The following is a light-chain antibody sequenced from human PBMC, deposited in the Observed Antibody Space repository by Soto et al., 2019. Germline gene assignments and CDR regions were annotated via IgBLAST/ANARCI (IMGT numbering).Light chain of an antibody. CDR2: DAS. Sequence: DIQMTQSPSSLSASVGDRVTITCQASQDISNYLNWYQQKPGKAPKLLIYDASNLETGVRSRFSGSGSGTDFTFSISSLQPEDIATCYCQQYDNLLTFGGGTKGEIK. CDR1: QDISNY. J-gene: IGKJ4*01. CDR3: QQYDNLLT. V-gene: IGKV1-33*01.